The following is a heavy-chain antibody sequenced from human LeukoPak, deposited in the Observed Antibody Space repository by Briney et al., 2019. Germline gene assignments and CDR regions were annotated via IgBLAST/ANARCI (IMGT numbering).Heavy chain of an antibody. CDR2: IKQDGSEK. D-gene: IGHD3-3*01. CDR3: ARDKDEWRFDP. J-gene: IGHJ5*02. V-gene: IGHV3-7*01. CDR1: GFTFSSYA. Sequence: GGSLRLSCAASGFTFSSYAMSWVRQAPGKGLEWVANIKQDGSEKYYVDSVKGRFTISRDNAKNSLYLQMNSLRAEDTAVYYCARDKDEWRFDPWGQGTLVTVSS.